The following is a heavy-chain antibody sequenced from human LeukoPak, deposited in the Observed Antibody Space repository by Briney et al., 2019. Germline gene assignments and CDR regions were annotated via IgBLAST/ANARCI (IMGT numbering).Heavy chain of an antibody. J-gene: IGHJ2*01. CDR1: GGSISSHY. CDR3: ARDRFAYGGNSYWYFDL. CDR2: IYYSGST. Sequence: PSETLSLTCTVSGGSISSHYWSWIRQPPGKGLEWIGYIYYSGSTNYNPSLKSRVTISVDTSKNQFSLKLSSVTAADTAVYYCARDRFAYGGNSYWYFDLWGRGTLVTVSS. D-gene: IGHD4-23*01. V-gene: IGHV4-59*11.